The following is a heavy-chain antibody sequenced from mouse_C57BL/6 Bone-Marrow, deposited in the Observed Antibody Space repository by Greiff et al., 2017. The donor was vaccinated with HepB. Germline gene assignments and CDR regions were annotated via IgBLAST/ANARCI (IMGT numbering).Heavy chain of an antibody. CDR3: ARGTMVTTGKGC. D-gene: IGHD2-2*01. Sequence: VQLQQSGAELAKPGASVKLSCKASGYTFTSYWMHWVKQRPGQGLEWIGYINPSSGYTKYNQKFKDTATLTANKSSSTAYMQLSNMTYEDTAVYYGARGTMVTTGKGCWGKGTTLTVYS. CDR1: GYTFTSYW. CDR2: INPSSGYT. J-gene: IGHJ2*01. V-gene: IGHV1-7*01.